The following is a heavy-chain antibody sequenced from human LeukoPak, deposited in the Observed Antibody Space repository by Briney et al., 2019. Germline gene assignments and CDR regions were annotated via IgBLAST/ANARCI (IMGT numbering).Heavy chain of an antibody. CDR3: AKDSVAYCGGDCYSLFDY. CDR1: GFTLSSYT. CDR2: IRYDGSSK. D-gene: IGHD2-21*01. J-gene: IGHJ4*02. Sequence: PGRSLRLSCAASGFTLSSYTMHWVRQAPGKGLEWVAFIRYDGSSKHYADSVKGRFTISRDNSKNTLYLQMNSLRAEDTAVYYCAKDSVAYCGGDCYSLFDYWGQGTLVTVSS. V-gene: IGHV3-30*02.